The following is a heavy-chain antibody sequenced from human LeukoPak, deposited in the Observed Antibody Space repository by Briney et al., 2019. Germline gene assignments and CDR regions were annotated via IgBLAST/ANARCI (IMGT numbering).Heavy chain of an antibody. CDR1: GFTFSPYW. J-gene: IGHJ3*02. V-gene: IGHV3-74*01. CDR2: INSDGIGT. Sequence: GGSLGLSCAASGFTFSPYWMHWVRQAPGKGLVWVSRINSDGIGTIYADSVKGRFTISRDNAKNTLYLLMNSLRAEDTAVYYCARGGPDHAFDIWGQGTMVTVSS. CDR3: ARGGPDHAFDI.